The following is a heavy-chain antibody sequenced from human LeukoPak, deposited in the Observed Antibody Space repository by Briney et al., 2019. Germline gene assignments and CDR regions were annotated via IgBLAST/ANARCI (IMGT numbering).Heavy chain of an antibody. CDR2: IYHSGST. J-gene: IGHJ4*02. CDR1: GGSISSSNW. V-gene: IGHV4-4*02. Sequence: SGTLSLTCAVSGGSISSSNWWSWVRQPPGKGLEWIGEIYHSGSTNYNPSLKSRDTISVDKSKNQFSLKLSSVTAADTAVYYCARDWSYGGNLNHYYFDYWGQGTLVTVSS. CDR3: ARDWSYGGNLNHYYFDY. D-gene: IGHD4-23*01.